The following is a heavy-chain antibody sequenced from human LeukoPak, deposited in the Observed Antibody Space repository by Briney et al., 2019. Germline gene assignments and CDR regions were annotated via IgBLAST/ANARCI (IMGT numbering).Heavy chain of an antibody. V-gene: IGHV4-34*01. J-gene: IGHJ4*02. D-gene: IGHD6-6*01. Sequence: SETLSLTCAVYGGSFSGYYWSWIRQPPGKGLEWIGEINHSGSTNYNPSLKSRVTISVDTSKNQFSLKLSSVTAADTAVYYCARGSRPLQQPVYYFDYWGQGTLVTVSS. CDR1: GGSFSGYY. CDR3: ARGSRPLQQPVYYFDY. CDR2: INHSGST.